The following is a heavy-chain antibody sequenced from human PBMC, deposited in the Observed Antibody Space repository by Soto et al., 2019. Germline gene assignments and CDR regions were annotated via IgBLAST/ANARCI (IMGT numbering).Heavy chain of an antibody. Sequence: PGGSLRLSCVASGFTFSRDWMTWVRQAPGKCLEWVATTGKDGSEKFYVDSVKGRFIISRDNADNSLYLQMNGLRVEDSAVYYCVRGPNWGQGTLVTVSS. V-gene: IGHV3-7*05. J-gene: IGHJ4*02. CDR3: VRGPN. CDR2: TGKDGSEK. CDR1: GFTFSRDW.